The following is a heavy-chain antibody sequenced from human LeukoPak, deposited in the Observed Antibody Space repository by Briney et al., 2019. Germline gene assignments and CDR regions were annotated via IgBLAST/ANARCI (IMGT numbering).Heavy chain of an antibody. CDR1: GFTFSSYA. Sequence: GGSLRLSCAASGFTFSSYAMSWVRQAPGKGLEWVSSISGSGGGTYSADSVKGRFTISRDNSKNTLYLQMNSLRAEDTAVYYCAKAYDSGAYMADYWGQGTLVTVSS. CDR3: AKAYDSGAYMADY. D-gene: IGHD3-10*01. J-gene: IGHJ4*02. CDR2: ISGSGGGT. V-gene: IGHV3-23*01.